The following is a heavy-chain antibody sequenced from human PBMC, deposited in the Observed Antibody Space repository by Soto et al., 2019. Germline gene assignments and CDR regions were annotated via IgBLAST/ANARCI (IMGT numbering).Heavy chain of an antibody. CDR1: GFTFNTYG. CDR3: ARPLVAPVAGPYYYGMDV. D-gene: IGHD6-19*01. J-gene: IGHJ6*02. CDR2: IWYDGNTK. V-gene: IGHV3-33*01. Sequence: GGSLRLSCAASGFTFNTYGFNWVRQAPGKGLEWVAVIWYDGNTKYYADSVKGRFAISRDNLKNTLYLQMNSLTAEDTAVYYCARPLVAPVAGPYYYGMDVWGQGTTVTVSS.